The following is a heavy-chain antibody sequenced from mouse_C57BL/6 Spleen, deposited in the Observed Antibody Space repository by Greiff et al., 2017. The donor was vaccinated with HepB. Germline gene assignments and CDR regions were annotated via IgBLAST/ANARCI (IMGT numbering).Heavy chain of an antibody. CDR1: GYSITSGYS. J-gene: IGHJ2*01. D-gene: IGHD2-5*01. V-gene: IGHV3-6*01. CDR3: ARGGSYYSNYLYFDY. CDR2: ISYDGSN. Sequence: DVKLQESGPGLVKPSQSLSLTCSVTGYSITSGYSWNWIRQFPGNKLEWMGYISYDGSNNYNPSLKNRISITRDTSKNQFFLKLNSVTTEDTATYYCARGGSYYSNYLYFDYWGQGTTLTVSS.